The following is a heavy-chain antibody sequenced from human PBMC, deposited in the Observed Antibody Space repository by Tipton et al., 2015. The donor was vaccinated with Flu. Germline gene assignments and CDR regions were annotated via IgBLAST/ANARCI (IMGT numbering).Heavy chain of an antibody. J-gene: IGHJ2*01. V-gene: IGHV3-23*01. CDR2: ISGRGGTT. CDR1: GFTFNRYA. CDR3: AKRVAQYWYFDL. Sequence: SLRLSCAASGFTFNRYAMNWVRQAPGKGLEWVSGISGRGGTTYYADSVKGRFTISRDNSKNTLYLQMNSLRVEDTAVYYCAKRVAQYWYFDLWGRGTLVTVSS. D-gene: IGHD5-12*01.